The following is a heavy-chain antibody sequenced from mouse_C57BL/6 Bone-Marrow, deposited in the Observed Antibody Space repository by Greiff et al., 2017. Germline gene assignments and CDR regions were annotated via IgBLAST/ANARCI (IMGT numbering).Heavy chain of an antibody. CDR2: IDPEDGET. J-gene: IGHJ4*01. CDR3: ARTYYSNYDAMDY. CDR1: GFNIKDYY. Sequence: VPLQQSGAELVKPGASVKLSCTASGFNIKDYYMHWVKQRTEQGLEWIGRIDPEDGETNYTPKFKGKATITADTSSNTAYLQLSSLTSEDTAVYYCARTYYSNYDAMDYWGQGTSVTVSS. D-gene: IGHD2-5*01. V-gene: IGHV14-2*01.